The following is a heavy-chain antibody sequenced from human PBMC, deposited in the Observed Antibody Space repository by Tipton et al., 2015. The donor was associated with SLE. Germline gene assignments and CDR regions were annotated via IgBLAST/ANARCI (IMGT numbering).Heavy chain of an antibody. Sequence: TLSLTCTVSGGSISSSSYYWGWIRQPPGKGLEWIGSIYYSGSTYYNPSLKSRVTISVDTSKNQFSLKLSSVTAADTAVHYCARALGSHYYYYGMDVWGQGTTVTVSS. J-gene: IGHJ6*02. V-gene: IGHV4-39*07. CDR1: GGSISSSSYY. D-gene: IGHD5-12*01. CDR2: IYYSGST. CDR3: ARALGSHYYYYGMDV.